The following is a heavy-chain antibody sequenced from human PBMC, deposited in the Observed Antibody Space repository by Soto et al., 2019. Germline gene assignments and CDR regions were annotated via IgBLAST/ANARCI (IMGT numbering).Heavy chain of an antibody. V-gene: IGHV1-69*13. CDR1: GDTSDSFS. D-gene: IGHD6-19*01. Sequence: SVKVSCKASGDTSDSFSISWVRQAPGQGLEWMGGIIPMFGTGNYAQKFQGRLTITADESTGTSYMDLKSLRSEDTAVYFCARENRDDNSGWYSSSDWFDPWGQGTLVTVSS. CDR3: ARENRDDNSGWYSSSDWFDP. CDR2: IIPMFGTG. J-gene: IGHJ5*02.